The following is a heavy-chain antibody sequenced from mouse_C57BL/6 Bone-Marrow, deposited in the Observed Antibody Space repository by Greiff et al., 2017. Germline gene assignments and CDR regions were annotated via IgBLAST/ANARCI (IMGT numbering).Heavy chain of an antibody. Sequence: VQLQQSGPELVKPGASVKLSCKASGYTFTSYDINWVKQRPGQGLEWIGWIYPRDGSTKYNEKFKGKGKLTVNTSSSTAYMELHSLTSEDTAVYFCARLEFDGSSGDWYFDVWGTGTTVTVSS. V-gene: IGHV1-85*01. CDR1: GYTFTSYD. CDR2: IYPRDGST. J-gene: IGHJ1*03. D-gene: IGHD1-1*01. CDR3: ARLEFDGSSGDWYFDV.